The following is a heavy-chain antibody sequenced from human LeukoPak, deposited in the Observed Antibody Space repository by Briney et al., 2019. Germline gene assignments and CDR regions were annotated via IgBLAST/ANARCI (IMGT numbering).Heavy chain of an antibody. V-gene: IGHV3-74*01. CDR2: INSDGSST. Sequence: GRSLRLSCAASGFTFSSYWMHWVRHAPGKGLVWVSRINSDGSSTSYADSVKGRFTISRDNAKNTLYLQMNSLRAEDTAVYYCARVGAAAGPYYYYGMDVWGQGTTVTVSS. J-gene: IGHJ6*02. CDR3: ARVGAAAGPYYYYGMDV. D-gene: IGHD6-13*01. CDR1: GFTFSSYW.